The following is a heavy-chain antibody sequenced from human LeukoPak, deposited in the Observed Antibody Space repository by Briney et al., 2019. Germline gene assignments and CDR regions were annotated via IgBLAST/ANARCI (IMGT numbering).Heavy chain of an antibody. CDR1: GGSISSSSYY. CDR3: ASAEPRYCSGGSCYSVSGYYYYGMDV. CDR2: ICYSGST. Sequence: PSETLSLTCTVSGGSISSSSYYWGWIRQPPGKGLEWIGSICYSGSTYYNPSLKSRVTISVDTSKNQFSLKLSSVTAADTAVYYCASAEPRYCSGGSCYSVSGYYYYGMDVWGQGTTVTVSS. D-gene: IGHD2-15*01. V-gene: IGHV4-39*01. J-gene: IGHJ6*02.